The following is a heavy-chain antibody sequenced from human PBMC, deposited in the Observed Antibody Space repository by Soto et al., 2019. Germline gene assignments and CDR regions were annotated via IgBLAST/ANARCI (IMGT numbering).Heavy chain of an antibody. J-gene: IGHJ4*02. V-gene: IGHV4-39*01. D-gene: IGHD3-10*01. Sequence: XGTLSLTCTVSGGSISSSSYYWGWIREPPGKGLEWIGSIYYSGSTYYNPSLKSRVTISVDTSKNQFSLKLSSVTAADTAVYYCARYYGSGSYYHDYWGQGTLVTVSS. CDR1: GGSISSSSYY. CDR2: IYYSGST. CDR3: ARYYGSGSYYHDY.